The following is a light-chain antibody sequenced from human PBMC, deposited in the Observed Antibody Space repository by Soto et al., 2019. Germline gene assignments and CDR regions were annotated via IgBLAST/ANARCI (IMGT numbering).Light chain of an antibody. V-gene: IGLV2-14*01. CDR1: SSDVGTYNH. CDR3: CSYTTSSTLV. CDR2: EVS. Sequence: QSVLTQPASVSGSPGQSITISCTGTSSDVGTYNHVSWYQQHPGKAPQLIIYEVSNRPSGLSNRFSASKSGNTASLTISGLQAEDEADYYCCSYTTSSTLVFGTGTKATVL. J-gene: IGLJ1*01.